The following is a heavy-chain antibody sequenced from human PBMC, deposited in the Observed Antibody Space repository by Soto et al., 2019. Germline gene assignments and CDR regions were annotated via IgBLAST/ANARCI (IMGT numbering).Heavy chain of an antibody. V-gene: IGHV3-48*02. J-gene: IGHJ6*02. CDR1: GFTISNYA. D-gene: IGHD3-22*01. Sequence: PGGSLRLSCAASGFTISNYAMNWVRQAPGRGLEWVAYITSSSDTIYYSDSVKGRFTISRDNGKNSLFLQMNSLRDEDTAVYYCARVVVVIPPGYYYAMDVWGQGTTVTVSS. CDR2: ITSSSDTI. CDR3: ARVVVVIPPGYYYAMDV.